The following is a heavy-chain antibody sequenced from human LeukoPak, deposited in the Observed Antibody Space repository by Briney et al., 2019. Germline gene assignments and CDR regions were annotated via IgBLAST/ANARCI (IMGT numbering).Heavy chain of an antibody. D-gene: IGHD3-16*02. CDR3: ARDVGYYDYVWGSYRYTPPDY. CDR2: IIPIFGTA. J-gene: IGHJ4*02. Sequence: ASVKVSCKASGGTFSSDAISWVRQAPGQGLEWMGGIIPIFGTANYAQKFQGRVTITADKSTSTAYMELSSLRSEDTAVYYCARDVGYYDYVWGSYRYTPPDYWGQGTLVTVPS. CDR1: GGTFSSDA. V-gene: IGHV1-69*06.